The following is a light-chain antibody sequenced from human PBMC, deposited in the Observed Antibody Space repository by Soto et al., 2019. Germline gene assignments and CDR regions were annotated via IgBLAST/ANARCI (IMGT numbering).Light chain of an antibody. CDR3: QQRSNWPPT. Sequence: VLTQSPATLSLSPGERVTLSCRASRSVSSYLAWYQQTPGQAPRLLIYDASNRATGIPARFSGSGSGTDFTLTISSLEPEDFAVYYCQQRSNWPPTFGGGTKVEIK. CDR2: DAS. V-gene: IGKV3-11*01. CDR1: RSVSSY. J-gene: IGKJ4*01.